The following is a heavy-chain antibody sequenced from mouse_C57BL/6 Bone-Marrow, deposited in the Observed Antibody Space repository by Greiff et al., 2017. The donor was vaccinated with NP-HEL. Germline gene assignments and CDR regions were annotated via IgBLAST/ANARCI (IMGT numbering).Heavy chain of an antibody. V-gene: IGHV1-26*01. Sequence: EVQLQQSGPELVKPGASVKISCKASGYTFTDYYMNWVKQSHGKSLEWIGDINPNNGGTSYNQKFKGKATLTVDKSSSTAYMELRSLTSEDSAVYYCVRATYYDYDGAMDYWGQGTSVTVSS. CDR1: GYTFTDYY. D-gene: IGHD2-4*01. CDR2: INPNNGGT. J-gene: IGHJ4*01. CDR3: VRATYYDYDGAMDY.